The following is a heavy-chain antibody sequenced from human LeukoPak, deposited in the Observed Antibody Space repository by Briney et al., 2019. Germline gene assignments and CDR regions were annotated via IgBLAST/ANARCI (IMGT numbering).Heavy chain of an antibody. V-gene: IGHV1-46*01. J-gene: IGHJ4*02. CDR2: INPSGGST. D-gene: IGHD5-24*01. CDR1: GYTFTSYY. Sequence: ASVKVSCKASGYTFTSYYMHWVRQAPGQGLEWMGIINPSGGSTSYAQKFQGRVTMTRDTSTSTVYMGLSSLRSEDTAVYYCARDRGRDGYNFNSDYFDYWGQGTLVTVSS. CDR3: ARDRGRDGYNFNSDYFDY.